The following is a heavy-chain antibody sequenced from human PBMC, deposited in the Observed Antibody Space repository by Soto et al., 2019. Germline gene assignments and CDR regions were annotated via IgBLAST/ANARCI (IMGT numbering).Heavy chain of an antibody. CDR1: GFTFSIYA. V-gene: IGHV3-23*01. CDR2: ISGTSVGT. CDR3: AKGSPRVDY. Sequence: GGSLRLSCAASGFTFSIYAMTWVRQSPGKGLEWVSGISGTSVGTYYADSVKGRFTISRDNSKNTLYLQMNSLRAEDTAVYYCAKGSPRVDYWGQGTLVTVSS. D-gene: IGHD3-3*01. J-gene: IGHJ1*01.